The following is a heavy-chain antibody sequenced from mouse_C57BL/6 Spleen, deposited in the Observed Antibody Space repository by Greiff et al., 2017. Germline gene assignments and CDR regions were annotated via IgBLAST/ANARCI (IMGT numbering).Heavy chain of an antibody. J-gene: IGHJ2*01. CDR3: ARGDDYGCDY. Sequence: VQLQQSGPGLVAPSQSLSITCTVSGFSLTSYAISWVRQPPGKGLEWLGVLWTGGGTNYNSALKSRLSISKDNSKSQVFLKMNSLQTDDTARYYCARGDDYGCDYWGQGTTLTVSS. D-gene: IGHD2-4*01. CDR1: GFSLTSYA. V-gene: IGHV2-9-1*01. CDR2: LWTGGGT.